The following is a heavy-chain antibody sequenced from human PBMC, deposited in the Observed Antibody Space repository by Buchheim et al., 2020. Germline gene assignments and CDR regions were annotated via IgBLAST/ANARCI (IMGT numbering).Heavy chain of an antibody. V-gene: IGHV4-59*01. CDR2: IYYSGST. CDR3: ARGGRQLARYYYYYMDV. CDR1: GGSISSYY. J-gene: IGHJ6*03. D-gene: IGHD6-6*01. Sequence: QVQLQESGPGLVKPSETLSLTCTVSGGSISSYYWSWIRQPPGKGLEWIGYIYYSGSTNYNPSLKSRVTISVDTSKNQFSLKLSSVTAADTAVYYCARGGRQLARYYYYYMDVWGKGTT.